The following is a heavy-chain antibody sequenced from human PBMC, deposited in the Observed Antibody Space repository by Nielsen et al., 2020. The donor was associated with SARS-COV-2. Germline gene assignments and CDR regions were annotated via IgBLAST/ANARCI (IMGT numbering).Heavy chain of an antibody. J-gene: IGHJ4*02. D-gene: IGHD2-15*01. Sequence: SVKVSCKASGGTLNSYAINWVRQAPGQGLEWMGGIIPIFGTTDYAQKFQGRVTITADESTSTAYMELSSLRSEDTAVYYCARVDGHCSGGSCYSGVYWGQGTLVTVSS. CDR2: IIPIFGTT. V-gene: IGHV1-69*13. CDR1: GGTLNSYA. CDR3: ARVDGHCSGGSCYSGVY.